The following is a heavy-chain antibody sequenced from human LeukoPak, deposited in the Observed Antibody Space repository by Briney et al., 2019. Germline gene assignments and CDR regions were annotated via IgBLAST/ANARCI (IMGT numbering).Heavy chain of an antibody. D-gene: IGHD5-18*01. V-gene: IGHV4-61*02. CDR2: IYTSGST. CDR1: GGSISSGSYY. CDR3: ARVRGYSYRLNWFDP. Sequence: SETLSLTCTVSGGSISSGSYYWSWIRQPAGKGLEWIGRIYTSGSTNYNPSLKSRVTISVDTSKNQFSLKLSSVTAADTAVYYCARVRGYSYRLNWFDPWGQGTLVTVSS. J-gene: IGHJ5*02.